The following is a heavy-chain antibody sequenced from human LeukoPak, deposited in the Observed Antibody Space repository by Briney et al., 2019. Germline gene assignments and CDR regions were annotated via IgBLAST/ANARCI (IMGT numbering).Heavy chain of an antibody. J-gene: IGHJ2*01. D-gene: IGHD3-9*01. CDR3: AGNRGASILTGWEFHL. CDR2: ISSSSSYI. Sequence: PGGSLRLSCAASGFTFSSYSMNWVRQAPGKGLEGVSSISSSSSYIYYADSVKGRFTISRDNAKNSLYLQMNSLRAEDTAVYYCAGNRGASILTGWEFHLWGRGTLVTVSS. V-gene: IGHV3-21*01. CDR1: GFTFSSYS.